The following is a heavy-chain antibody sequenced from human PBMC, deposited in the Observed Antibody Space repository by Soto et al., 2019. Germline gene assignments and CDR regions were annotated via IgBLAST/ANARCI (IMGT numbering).Heavy chain of an antibody. CDR3: ARYSYSSGPQDS. CDR2: IKQDGNDK. D-gene: IGHD6-19*01. Sequence: GGSLRLSCAASGFSFSSHWMSWVRQAPGRGLEWVANIKQDGNDKRYVDSVKGRFTISRDNAKSSLYLQMNSLRADDTAVYYCARYSYSSGPQDSWGQGTLVTVSS. V-gene: IGHV3-7*03. J-gene: IGHJ4*02. CDR1: GFSFSSHW.